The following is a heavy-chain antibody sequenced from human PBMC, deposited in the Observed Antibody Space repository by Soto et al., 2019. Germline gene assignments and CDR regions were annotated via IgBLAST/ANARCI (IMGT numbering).Heavy chain of an antibody. CDR2: ISGSGGST. CDR3: AKDHLYYDFWSGYYPDF. J-gene: IGHJ4*02. Sequence: AGSIRLSCAASGFTFSSSAMSWARQAPGKGLEWVSAISGSGGSTYYADSVKGRFTISRDNSKNTLYLQMNSLRAEDTAVYYCAKDHLYYDFWSGYYPDFWGQGTLVTVSS. CDR1: GFTFSSSA. D-gene: IGHD3-3*01. V-gene: IGHV3-23*01.